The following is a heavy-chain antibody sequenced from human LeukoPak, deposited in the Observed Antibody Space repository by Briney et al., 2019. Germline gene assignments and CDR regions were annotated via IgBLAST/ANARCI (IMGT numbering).Heavy chain of an antibody. V-gene: IGHV4-34*01. Sequence: SETLSLTCAVYGGSFSGYYWSWIRQPPGKGLEWIGEINHSGSTNYNPSLKSRVTISVDTSKNQFSLKLSSVTAADTAVYYCASRIYGDYLYYYYMDVWGKGTTVTIS. CDR2: INHSGST. J-gene: IGHJ6*03. D-gene: IGHD4-17*01. CDR3: ASRIYGDYLYYYYMDV. CDR1: GGSFSGYY.